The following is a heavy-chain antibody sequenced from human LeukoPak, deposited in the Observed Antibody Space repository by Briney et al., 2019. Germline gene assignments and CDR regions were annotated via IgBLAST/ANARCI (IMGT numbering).Heavy chain of an antibody. V-gene: IGHV3-11*01. Sequence: GGSLRLSCAASGFTFSDYYMSWIRQAPGKGLEWVSYISSSGSTIYYADSVKGRFTISRDNAKNSLYLQMNSLRAEDTAVYYCARERRQVVTSRDAFDIWAKGQWSPSLQ. CDR1: GFTFSDYY. J-gene: IGHJ3*02. CDR2: ISSSGSTI. CDR3: ARERRQVVTSRDAFDI. D-gene: IGHD4-23*01.